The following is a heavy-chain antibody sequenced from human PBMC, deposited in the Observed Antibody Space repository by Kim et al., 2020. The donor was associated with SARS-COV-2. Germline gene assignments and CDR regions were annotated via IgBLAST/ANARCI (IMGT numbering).Heavy chain of an antibody. D-gene: IGHD2-2*01. J-gene: IGHJ4*02. V-gene: IGHV1-46*01. CDR3: ARSSSTSARDFDY. Sequence: AQEGQGSVTMTEDTSTRTVYMELSSLSSEDTAVYYCARSSSTSARDFDYWGQGTLVTVSS.